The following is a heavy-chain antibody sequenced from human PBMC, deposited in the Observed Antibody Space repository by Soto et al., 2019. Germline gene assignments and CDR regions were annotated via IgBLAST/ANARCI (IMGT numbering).Heavy chain of an antibody. J-gene: IGHJ4*02. Sequence: QVQLQESGPGLVKPSGTLSLTCAVSGGSISSTNWWTWVRQPPGKGLEWIGEIYHSGGTNYNPSLKGRVTISVDKSKNQFSLKLSSVTAADTAVYYFATHSGSYRLDYWGQGTLVTVSS. CDR2: IYHSGGT. V-gene: IGHV4-4*02. D-gene: IGHD1-26*01. CDR1: GGSISSTNW. CDR3: ATHSGSYRLDY.